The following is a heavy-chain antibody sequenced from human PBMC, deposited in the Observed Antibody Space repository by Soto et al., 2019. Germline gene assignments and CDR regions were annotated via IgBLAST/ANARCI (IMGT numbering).Heavy chain of an antibody. CDR2: ISSTGSYI. Sequence: GGSLRLSCVASGFTFSSCSMNWVRQAPGKGLEWVSSISSTGSYIYYADSVKGRFTISRDSAENSLYLQMNSLRAEDTAVYYCTGGSIGAIVVVPAASDYWGQGTLVTVSS. V-gene: IGHV3-21*01. CDR1: GFTFSSCS. J-gene: IGHJ4*02. D-gene: IGHD2-2*01. CDR3: TGGSIGAIVVVPAASDY.